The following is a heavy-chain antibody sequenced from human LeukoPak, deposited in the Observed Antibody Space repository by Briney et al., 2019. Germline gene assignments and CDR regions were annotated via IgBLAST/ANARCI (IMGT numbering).Heavy chain of an antibody. CDR3: ARDDLYYDTSRREARY. D-gene: IGHD3-9*01. Sequence: KPSETLSLTCTVSGGSISSGDYYWSWIRQPPGKGLEWIGYIYYSGSTYYNPSLKSRVTISVDTSKNQFSLKLSSVTAADTAVYYCARDDLYYDTSRREARYWGQGTLVTVSS. V-gene: IGHV4-30-4*08. J-gene: IGHJ4*02. CDR1: GGSISSGDYY. CDR2: IYYSGST.